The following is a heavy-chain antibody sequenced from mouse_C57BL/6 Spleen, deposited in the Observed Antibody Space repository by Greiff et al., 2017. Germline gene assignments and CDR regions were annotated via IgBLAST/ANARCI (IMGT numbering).Heavy chain of an antibody. J-gene: IGHJ4*01. Sequence: QVQLKQSGAELVKPGASVKMSCKASGYTFTSYWITWVKQRPGQGPEWIGDIYPGSGSTNYNEKFKSKATLTVDTSSSTAYMQRSSLTSEDSAVYYCARNRYVSNYYAMGYWGPRTSVTVST. CDR1: GYTFTSYW. CDR3: ARNRYVSNYYAMGY. V-gene: IGHV1-55*01. CDR2: IYPGSGST. D-gene: IGHD2-14*01.